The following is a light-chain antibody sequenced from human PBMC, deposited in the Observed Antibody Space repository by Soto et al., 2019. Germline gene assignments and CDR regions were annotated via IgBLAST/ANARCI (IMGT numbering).Light chain of an antibody. Sequence: QSALTQPASVSGSPGQSITISCTGTSSDIGGYNFVSWYQQHPGNAPKLIIFDVTTRPSGVSNRFSGSKSGNAASLTISGLQAEDDAHYYCNSYTTSGAVVFGGGTKLTVL. CDR1: SSDIGGYNF. CDR3: NSYTTSGAVV. CDR2: DVT. V-gene: IGLV2-14*01. J-gene: IGLJ3*02.